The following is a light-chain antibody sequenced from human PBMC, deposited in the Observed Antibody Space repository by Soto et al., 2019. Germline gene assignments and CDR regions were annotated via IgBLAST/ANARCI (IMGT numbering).Light chain of an antibody. Sequence: EVMLTQSPGTLSLSPGERATLSCRASQSVSSNYLAWYQQKPGQAPRLLIYGASNRATGIPDRFSGSGSGTDFTLTIRRMEPEDFAFYYCKQYDTSPQTFGQGTKVEFK. CDR1: QSVSSNY. J-gene: IGKJ1*01. V-gene: IGKV3-20*01. CDR2: GAS. CDR3: KQYDTSPQT.